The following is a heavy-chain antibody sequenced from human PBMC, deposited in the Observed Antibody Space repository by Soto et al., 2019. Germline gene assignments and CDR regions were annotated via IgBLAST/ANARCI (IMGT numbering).Heavy chain of an antibody. J-gene: IGHJ5*02. D-gene: IGHD1-7*01. CDR1: GGSISSSSYY. Sequence: QLQLQESGPGLVKPSETLSLTCTVSGGSISSSSYYWGWVRQPPGKGLEWIGSIDYSGSTYYNPSRQSRVTICVDTSNNQFSLRLNSVTAADTAVYYCAREWNYHGEGWFDPWGQGTLVTVSS. CDR2: IDYSGST. V-gene: IGHV4-39*02. CDR3: AREWNYHGEGWFDP.